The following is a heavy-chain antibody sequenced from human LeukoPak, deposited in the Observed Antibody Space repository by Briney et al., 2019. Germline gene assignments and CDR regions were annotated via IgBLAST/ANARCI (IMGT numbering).Heavy chain of an antibody. CDR2: TYYRSKWYN. Sequence: SQTLSLTCAISGDSVSRDTAAWNWVRQSPSRGLVWLGRTYYRSKWYNDYAVSAKSRITINPDTSKNQFSLQLNSVTPEDTAVYYCARDRGGSSWYYFDNWGQGSLVTVSS. V-gene: IGHV6-1*01. CDR3: ARDRGGSSWYYFDN. CDR1: GDSVSRDTAA. D-gene: IGHD6-13*01. J-gene: IGHJ4*02.